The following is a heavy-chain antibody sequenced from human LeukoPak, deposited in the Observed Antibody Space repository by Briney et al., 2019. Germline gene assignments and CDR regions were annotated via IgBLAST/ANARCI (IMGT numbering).Heavy chain of an antibody. V-gene: IGHV3-64*01. Sequence: PGGSLRLSCAASGFTFSRYPMHWVRQAPGKGLEYVAAISSNGENTYYANSVKGRYTISRDNSNNTLYLQMGSLRAEDMAVYYCARSGNSYDCWGQGTLVTVSS. J-gene: IGHJ4*02. CDR3: ARSGNSYDC. D-gene: IGHD2-15*01. CDR2: ISSNGENT. CDR1: GFTFSRYP.